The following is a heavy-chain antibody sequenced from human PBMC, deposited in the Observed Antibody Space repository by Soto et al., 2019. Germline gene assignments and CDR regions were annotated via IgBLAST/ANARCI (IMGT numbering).Heavy chain of an antibody. CDR1: GFTFSSYW. CDR3: TRGLENYSYCDY. CDR2: INTDGSST. Sequence: EVQLVESGGGLVQPGGSLRLSCAASGFTFSSYWMHWVRQAPGKGLEWVSRINTDGSSTVYADSVKGRFTISRDNATTPLYVQMTSLRAEGSPVYYCTRGLENYSYCDYWGQGILVTVSS. V-gene: IGHV3-74*01. J-gene: IGHJ4*02. D-gene: IGHD1-7*01.